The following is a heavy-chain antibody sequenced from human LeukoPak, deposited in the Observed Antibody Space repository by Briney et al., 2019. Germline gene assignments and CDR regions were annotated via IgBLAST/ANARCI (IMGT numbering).Heavy chain of an antibody. CDR3: ARRDQSGSDN. CDR2: VNHSGST. Sequence: SETLSLTCAVYGGSFRGYYWSWIRHPQGKGMEWIGEVNHSGSTNYNPSLKSRVTISVDTSKNQCSLKLSSVTAADTAVYYCARRDQSGSDNWGQGTLVTVSS. CDR1: GGSFRGYY. D-gene: IGHD3-3*01. V-gene: IGHV4-34*01. J-gene: IGHJ4*02.